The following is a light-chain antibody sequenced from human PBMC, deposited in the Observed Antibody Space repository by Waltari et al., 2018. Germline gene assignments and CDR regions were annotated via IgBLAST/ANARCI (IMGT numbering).Light chain of an antibody. J-gene: IGLJ3*02. V-gene: IGLV2-14*01. CDR1: SSDVGGYNY. CDR3: SSYSSSSTPWV. CDR2: DVS. Sequence: QSPLTQPASVSGSPGQSITISCTGTSSDVGGYNYFPWYQQHPGKAPKLMIYDVSNRPSGVSNRFSGSKSGNTASLTISGLQAEDEADYYCSSYSSSSTPWVFGGGTKLTVL.